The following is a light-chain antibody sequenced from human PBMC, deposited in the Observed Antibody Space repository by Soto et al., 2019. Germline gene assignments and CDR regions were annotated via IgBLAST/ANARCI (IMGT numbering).Light chain of an antibody. CDR3: QQYNNWPRT. CDR2: GAS. V-gene: IGKV3-15*01. CDR1: HSVSSN. Sequence: IVMTQSPATLSVSPGERATLSCRASHSVSSNLAWYQQKPGQAPRLLIFGASSRATGIPAKFSGSGSGTDFTLTISSLKSEDIEVYYCQQYNNWPRTFGQGTKVDIK. J-gene: IGKJ1*01.